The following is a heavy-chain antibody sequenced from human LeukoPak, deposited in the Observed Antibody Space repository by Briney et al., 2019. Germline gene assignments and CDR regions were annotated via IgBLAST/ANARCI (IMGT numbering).Heavy chain of an antibody. CDR3: AKDTPFGGY. J-gene: IGHJ4*02. CDR1: GFTFRSYW. V-gene: IGHV3-7*03. D-gene: IGHD3-16*01. CDR2: IKQDGSAK. Sequence: GGSLRLSCAAPGFTFRSYWMSWVRQAPGKGLEWVANIKQDGSAKNYVDSVKGRFTISRDNAKNSLYLQMNSLRVEDTAMYNCAKDTPFGGYWGQGTLVTVSS.